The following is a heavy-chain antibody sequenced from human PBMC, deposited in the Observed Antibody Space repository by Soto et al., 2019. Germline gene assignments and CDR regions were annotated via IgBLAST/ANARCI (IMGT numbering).Heavy chain of an antibody. J-gene: IGHJ4*02. Sequence: SLRLSCAASGFTFSDHYMSWIRQAPGKGLEWIGYSSNSGSFTRYADSVKGRFSISRDNAKNSLYLQINSLRGDDTAIYYCVRSGDNYNLLDYWGQGTPVTAPQ. CDR1: GFTFSDHY. V-gene: IGHV3-11*06. CDR3: VRSGDNYNLLDY. CDR2: SSNSGSFT. D-gene: IGHD1-1*01.